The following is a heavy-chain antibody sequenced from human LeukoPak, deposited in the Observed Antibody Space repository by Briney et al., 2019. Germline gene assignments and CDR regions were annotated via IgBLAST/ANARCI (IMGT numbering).Heavy chain of an antibody. CDR1: GGSFSGYY. V-gene: IGHV4-34*01. J-gene: IGHJ3*02. D-gene: IGHD3-22*01. CDR3: ARRRWLYAFDI. CDR2: INHSGSS. Sequence: SETLSLTCAVYGGSFSGYYWTWIRQPPGQGLEWIGEINHSGSSNYNPSLKSRVIVSVDTSKNQFSLKLTSVTAADTALYYCARRRWLYAFDIWGQGTMVTVSS.